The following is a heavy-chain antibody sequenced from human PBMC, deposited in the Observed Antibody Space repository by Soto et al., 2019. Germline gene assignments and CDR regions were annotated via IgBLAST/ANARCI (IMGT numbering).Heavy chain of an antibody. CDR2: IYHSGST. CDR1: GGSISSGGYS. Sequence: QLQLQESGSGLVKPSQTLSLTCAVSGGSISSGGYSWSWIRQPPGKGLDWIGYIYHSGSTYYNPALQGRSTRSGSRSKNQFPPKPGSVTRAETAVYYLVRGPDYWGQGTLVTVSS. V-gene: IGHV4-30-2*01. D-gene: IGHD3-10*01. CDR3: VRGPDY. J-gene: IGHJ4*02.